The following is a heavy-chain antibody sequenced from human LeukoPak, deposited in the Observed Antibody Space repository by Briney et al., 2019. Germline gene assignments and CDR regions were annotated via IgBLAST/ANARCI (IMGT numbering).Heavy chain of an antibody. CDR2: IYYSGTT. V-gene: IGHV4-59*11. CDR1: GGSISSHY. J-gene: IGHJ3*02. Sequence: PSETLSLTCTVSGGSISSHYWNWIRQPPGKGLEWIGYIYYSGTTNYNPSLKSRVTISVDTSKNQFSLKLSSVTAADTAVYYCARDRSGYNAFDIWGQGTMVTVSS. CDR3: ARDRSGYNAFDI. D-gene: IGHD5-12*01.